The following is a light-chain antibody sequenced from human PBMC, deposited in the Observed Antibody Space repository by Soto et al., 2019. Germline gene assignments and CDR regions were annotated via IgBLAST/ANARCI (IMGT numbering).Light chain of an antibody. CDR3: LQHNIYLST. CDR1: PGIKYD. V-gene: IGKV1-17*02. J-gene: IGKJ1*01. Sequence: DIQMTQSPSSLSASVGDRVTITCQSRPGIKYDLGWYQQKPGQAPKRLIYAASILQSGSPSRFSGRESGTEFTLTISNLHPQDFATDYCLQHNIYLSTFVHGTQVELK. CDR2: AAS.